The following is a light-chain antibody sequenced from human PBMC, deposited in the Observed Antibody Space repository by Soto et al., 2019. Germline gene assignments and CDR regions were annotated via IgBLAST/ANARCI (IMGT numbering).Light chain of an antibody. V-gene: IGKV3-20*01. CDR3: QQYGSSLT. CDR1: QSISNN. Sequence: EIVMTQSPATLSVSPGERATLSCRASQSISNNLAWYQQKPGQAPRLLIYGASSRASGIPDRFSGSGSGTDFTLTISRVEPEDFAVYYCQQYGSSLTFGLGTKVEIK. J-gene: IGKJ1*01. CDR2: GAS.